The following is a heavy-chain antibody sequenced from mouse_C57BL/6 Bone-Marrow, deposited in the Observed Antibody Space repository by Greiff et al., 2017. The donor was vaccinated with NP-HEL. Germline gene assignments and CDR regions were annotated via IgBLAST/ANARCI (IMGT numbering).Heavy chain of an antibody. CDR2: IDPSDSYT. CDR1: GYTFTSYW. J-gene: IGHJ4*01. Sequence: VQLQQPGAELVMPGASVKLSCKASGYTFTSYWMHWVKQRPGQGLEWIGEIDPSDSYTNYNQKFKGKSTFTVDKSSSTAYMQLSSLTSEDSAVYYCARESGDGYYDYDAIDYWGQGTAVTVTA. CDR3: ARESGDGYYDYDAIDY. V-gene: IGHV1-69*01. D-gene: IGHD2-3*01.